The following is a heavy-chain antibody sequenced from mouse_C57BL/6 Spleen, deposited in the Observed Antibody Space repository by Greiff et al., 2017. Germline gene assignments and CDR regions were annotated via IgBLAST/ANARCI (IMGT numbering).Heavy chain of an antibody. CDR2: IYPGSSNT. Sequence: VQLQQSGAELVRPGASVKLSCKASGYTFTDYYINWVKQRPGQGLEWIARIYPGSSNTYYNEKFKGKATLTAEKSSSTAYMQLSSLASEDSAVCFCSREEPGSCYDYWGQGTTLTVSS. CDR3: SREEPGSCYDY. D-gene: IGHD1-1*01. CDR1: GYTFTDYY. J-gene: IGHJ2*01. V-gene: IGHV1-76*01.